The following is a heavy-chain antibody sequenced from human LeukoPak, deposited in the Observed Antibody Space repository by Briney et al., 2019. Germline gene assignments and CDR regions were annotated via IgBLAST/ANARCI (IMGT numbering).Heavy chain of an antibody. CDR3: ARVAGGSSPYYFDY. J-gene: IGHJ4*02. Sequence: GRSLRLSCAASGFTFSSYAMHWVRQAPGKGLVWVSRINSDGSSTSYADSVKGRFTISRDNAKNTLYLQMNSLRAEDTAVYYCARVAGGSSPYYFDYWGRGTLVTVSS. CDR2: INSDGSST. V-gene: IGHV3-74*01. D-gene: IGHD6-13*01. CDR1: GFTFSSYA.